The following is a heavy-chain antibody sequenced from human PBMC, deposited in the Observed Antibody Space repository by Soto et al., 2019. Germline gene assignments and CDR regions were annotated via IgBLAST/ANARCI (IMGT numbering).Heavy chain of an antibody. CDR1: GFTFNNYA. CDR2: ISGSGGLT. Sequence: EVQLLESGGALVQPGGSLRLSCAATGFTFNNYAMTWVRQAPGKGLEWVSSISGSGGLTNYADSVKGRFTISRDNSKKTVFLQMTSLRAEDTAVYYCAKDWSALLIGEAYFDSWGQGTQVSVSS. D-gene: IGHD3-10*01. V-gene: IGHV3-23*01. CDR3: AKDWSALLIGEAYFDS. J-gene: IGHJ4*02.